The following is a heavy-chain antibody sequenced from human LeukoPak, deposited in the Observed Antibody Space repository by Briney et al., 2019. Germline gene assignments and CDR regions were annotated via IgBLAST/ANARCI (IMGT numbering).Heavy chain of an antibody. CDR1: GYTFTSYG. Sequence: ASVKVSCKASGYTFTSYGISWVRQAPGQGLEWMGWISAYNGNTNYAQKFQGRVTMTRDTSISTAYMELSRLRSDDTAVYYCARADGSGSYVYWGQGTLVTVSS. CDR2: ISAYNGNT. D-gene: IGHD3-10*01. CDR3: ARADGSGSYVY. J-gene: IGHJ4*02. V-gene: IGHV1-18*01.